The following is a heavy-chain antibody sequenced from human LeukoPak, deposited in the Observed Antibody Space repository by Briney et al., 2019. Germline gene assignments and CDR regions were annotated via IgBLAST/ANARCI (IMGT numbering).Heavy chain of an antibody. Sequence: SKTLALICTVSGGSISSYYWSWIRQPPGKGLEWIGYIYYSGSINYNPSLKSRVTISVDTSKNQFSLKVSSVTAADTAVYYCARGNWYLDYWGQGTLVTVSS. CDR3: ARGNWYLDY. D-gene: IGHD1-1*01. CDR2: IYYSGSI. V-gene: IGHV4-59*01. J-gene: IGHJ4*02. CDR1: GGSISSYY.